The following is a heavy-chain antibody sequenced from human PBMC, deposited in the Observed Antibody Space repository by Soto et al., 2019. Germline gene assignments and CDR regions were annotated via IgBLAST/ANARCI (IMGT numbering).Heavy chain of an antibody. CDR2: ISYDGSNQ. J-gene: IGHJ4*02. Sequence: QVQLVESGGGVVQPGRSLRLSCAASGFTFSTYTMHWVRQAPGKGLEWVALISYDGSNQYYADSVRGRFTISRDNSKNTVFRQMSSRRSEDPATYSCAGGGYAGGIYGGGHFDYWGQGTLVTVSS. D-gene: IGHD2-2*01. V-gene: IGHV3-30*03. CDR1: GFTFSTYT. CDR3: AGGGYAGGIYGGGHFDY.